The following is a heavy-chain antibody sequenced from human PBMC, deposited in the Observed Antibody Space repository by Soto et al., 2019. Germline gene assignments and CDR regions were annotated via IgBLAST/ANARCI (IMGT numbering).Heavy chain of an antibody. CDR3: ATHLSYYYDSSRYYTRVY. J-gene: IGHJ4*02. Sequence: ASVKVSCKVSGYTLTELSMHWVRQAPGKGLEWMGGFDPEDGETIYAQKFQGRVTMTEDTSTDTAYMELSSLRSEATAVYYCATHLSYYYDSSRYYTRVYWGQGTRVTVS. CDR1: GYTLTELS. V-gene: IGHV1-24*01. CDR2: FDPEDGET. D-gene: IGHD3-22*01.